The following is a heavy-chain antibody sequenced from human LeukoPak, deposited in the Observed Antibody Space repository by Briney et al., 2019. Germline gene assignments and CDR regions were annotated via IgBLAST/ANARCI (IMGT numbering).Heavy chain of an antibody. Sequence: GASVKVSCKASGYTFTSYGISWVRQAPGQGLEWMGWISAYNGNTNYAQKLQGRVTMTTDTSTSTAYMELRSLRSDDTAVYYCARDRQYYYDSSGYFPFDYWGQGTLVTVSS. J-gene: IGHJ4*02. V-gene: IGHV1-18*01. CDR1: GYTFTSYG. D-gene: IGHD3-22*01. CDR3: ARDRQYYYDSSGYFPFDY. CDR2: ISAYNGNT.